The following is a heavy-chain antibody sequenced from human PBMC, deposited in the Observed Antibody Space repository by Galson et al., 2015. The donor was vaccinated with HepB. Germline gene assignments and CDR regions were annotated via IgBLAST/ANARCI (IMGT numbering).Heavy chain of an antibody. V-gene: IGHV4-61*01. CDR1: GESVSSRSW. Sequence: SETLSLTCGVSGESVSSRSWWAWVRQPPGKGLEWIGYIYSNGNINYNPSLKSRVTISLNMSKNQFSLRLSSVTAADTAIYYCARGRRQYNYWGQGSLVTVSS. CDR3: ARGRRQYNY. CDR2: IYSNGNI. J-gene: IGHJ4*02. D-gene: IGHD2/OR15-2a*01.